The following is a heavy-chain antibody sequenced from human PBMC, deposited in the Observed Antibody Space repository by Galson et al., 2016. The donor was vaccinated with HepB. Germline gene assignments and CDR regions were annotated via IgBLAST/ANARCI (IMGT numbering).Heavy chain of an antibody. V-gene: IGHV3-48*01. D-gene: IGHD5-24*01. CDR1: GFTFNDYS. J-gene: IGHJ4*02. Sequence: SLRLSCAASGFTFNDYSMNWVRQAPGKGLEWVSYITSSSSTIYYADSVKGRFTISRDNATNSLYLQMNSLRAEDTAIYFCARSKRDTRDYWGQGTLVTVSS. CDR3: ARSKRDTRDY. CDR2: ITSSSSTI.